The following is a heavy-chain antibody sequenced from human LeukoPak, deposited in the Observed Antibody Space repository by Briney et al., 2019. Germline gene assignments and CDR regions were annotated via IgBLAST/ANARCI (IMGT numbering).Heavy chain of an antibody. D-gene: IGHD2-2*01. J-gene: IGHJ4*02. CDR2: IIPIFGTA. CDR3: AILGYCSSTSCHPGAFDY. Sequence: GASVKVSCKASGYTFTGYYMHWVRQAPGQGLEWMGGIIPIFGTANYAQKFQGRVTITADESTSTAYMELSSLRSEDTAVYYCAILGYCSSTSCHPGAFDYWGQGTLVTVSS. CDR1: GYTFTGYY. V-gene: IGHV1-69*13.